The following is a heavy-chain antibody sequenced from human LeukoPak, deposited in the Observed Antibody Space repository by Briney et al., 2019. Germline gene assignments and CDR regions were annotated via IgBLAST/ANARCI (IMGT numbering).Heavy chain of an antibody. CDR3: ARERGYDSWSGSRVLFDH. J-gene: IGHJ4*02. CDR1: GFTFSDYY. V-gene: IGHV3-11*04. CDR2: ISGSSSTI. Sequence: GGSLRLSCAASGFTFSDYYMSWIRQAPGKGLEWVSYISGSSSTIYYADSVKGRFSISRDNAKNSLYLQMNSLRAEDTAVYYCARERGYDSWSGSRVLFDHWSQGTLVTVSS. D-gene: IGHD3-3*01.